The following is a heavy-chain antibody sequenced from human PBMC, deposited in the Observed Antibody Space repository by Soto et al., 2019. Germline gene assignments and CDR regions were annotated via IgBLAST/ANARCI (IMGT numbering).Heavy chain of an antibody. J-gene: IGHJ3*02. D-gene: IGHD3-10*01. CDR3: AKGGSGSYSNAFDI. V-gene: IGHV4-39*01. Sequence: QLQLQESGPGLVKPSETLSLTCTVSGGSISSSSYYWGWIRQPPGKGLEWIGSIYYSGSTYYNPSLKSRVTISVDTSKNPVSLMLSSVAAADTAVYYCAKGGSGSYSNAFDIWGQGTMVTVSS. CDR1: GGSISSSSYY. CDR2: IYYSGST.